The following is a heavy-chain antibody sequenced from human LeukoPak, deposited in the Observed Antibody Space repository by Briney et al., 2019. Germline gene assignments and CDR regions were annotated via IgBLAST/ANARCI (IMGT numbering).Heavy chain of an antibody. V-gene: IGHV3-20*01. J-gene: IGHJ4*01. CDR2: INWNGGST. D-gene: IGHD3-22*01. CDR3: AGGWTGLDSSSYYSFDN. Sequence: GASLTLSCTASGFTFDDHGMSWVRPAPGKGLEWVFAINWNGGSTGYADPVKRRFTFSSHNARNSLHLQMNSLRAEDSALYPCAGGWTGLDSSSYYSFDNWGQRTLVTVSS. CDR1: GFTFDDHG.